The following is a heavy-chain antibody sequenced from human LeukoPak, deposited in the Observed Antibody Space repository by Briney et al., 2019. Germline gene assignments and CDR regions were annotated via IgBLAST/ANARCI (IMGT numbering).Heavy chain of an antibody. V-gene: IGHV4-59*01. J-gene: IGHJ6*03. CDR1: GGSISSYY. CDR3: ARGKHDTHYYYYYYMDV. Sequence: PSETLSLTCTVSGGSISSYYWSWIRQPPGKGLEWIGYIYYSGSTNYNPSLKSRVTISVDTSKNQFSLKLSSVTAADTAVYYCARGKHDTHYYYYYYMDVWGKGTTVTVSS. D-gene: IGHD3-22*01. CDR2: IYYSGST.